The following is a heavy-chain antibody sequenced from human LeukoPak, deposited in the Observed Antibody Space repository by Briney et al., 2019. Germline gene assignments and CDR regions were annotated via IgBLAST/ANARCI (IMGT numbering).Heavy chain of an antibody. Sequence: PGGPLRLSCAASGFTFSSYGMHWVRQAPGKGLEWVAVISYDGSNKYYAVSVKGRFTISRDNSKNTLYLQMNSLRAEDTAVYYCAKVELGYCSGGSCYSDDFVDYWGQGNLVTVSS. CDR2: ISYDGSNK. D-gene: IGHD2-15*01. CDR3: AKVELGYCSGGSCYSDDFVDY. V-gene: IGHV3-30*18. CDR1: GFTFSSYG. J-gene: IGHJ4*02.